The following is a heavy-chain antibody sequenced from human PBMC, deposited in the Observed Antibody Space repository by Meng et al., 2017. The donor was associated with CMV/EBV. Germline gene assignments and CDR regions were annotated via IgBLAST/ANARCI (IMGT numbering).Heavy chain of an antibody. V-gene: IGHV3-21*01. Sequence: GGSLRLSCAASGFTFSSYSMNWVRQAPGKGLEWVSSISSSSSYIYYADSVKGRFTISRDNAKNSLYLQMNSLRAEDTAVYYCARGRANTFMWVERLPYCSGGSCYDPYYYYYGMDAWGQGTTVTVSS. CDR3: ARGRANTFMWVERLPYCSGGSCYDPYYYYYGMDA. J-gene: IGHJ6*02. CDR1: GFTFSSYS. CDR2: ISSSSSYI. D-gene: IGHD2-15*01.